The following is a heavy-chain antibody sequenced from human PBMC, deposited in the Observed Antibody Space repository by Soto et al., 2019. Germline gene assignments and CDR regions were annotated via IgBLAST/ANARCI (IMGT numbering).Heavy chain of an antibody. CDR2: IIPIFGTA. Sequence: SEKVSCKASGGTFSSYAISWVRQAPGQGLEWMGGIIPIFGTANYAQKFQGRVTITADESTSTAYMELSSLRSEDTAVYYCARDYPDKAGRGMDVWGQGTTVTVSS. J-gene: IGHJ6*02. V-gene: IGHV1-69*13. CDR1: GGTFSSYA. CDR3: ARDYPDKAGRGMDV. D-gene: IGHD1-26*01.